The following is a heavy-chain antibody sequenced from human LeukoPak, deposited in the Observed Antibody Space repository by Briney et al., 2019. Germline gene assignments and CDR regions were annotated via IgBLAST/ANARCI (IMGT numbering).Heavy chain of an antibody. V-gene: IGHV3-53*01. D-gene: IGHD3-22*01. J-gene: IGHJ6*02. Sequence: GGPLRLSCAASGFTVSSNYMSWVRQAPGKGLEWVSVIYSGGSTYYADSVKGRFTISRDNSKNTLYLQMNSLRAEDTAVYYCARDKPLYYYDSSGYYYGMDVWGQGTTVTVSS. CDR1: GFTVSSNY. CDR3: ARDKPLYYYDSSGYYYGMDV. CDR2: IYSGGST.